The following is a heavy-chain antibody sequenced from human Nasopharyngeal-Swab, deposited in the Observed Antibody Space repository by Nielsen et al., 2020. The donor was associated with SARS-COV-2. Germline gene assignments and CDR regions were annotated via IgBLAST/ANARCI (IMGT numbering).Heavy chain of an antibody. CDR3: ARRPYDFWSGYYHRGAFDI. V-gene: IGHV5-51*01. Sequence: GESLKISCKGSGYSFTSYWIGWVRQMPGKGLEWMGIIYPGDSDIRYSPSFQGQVTISADKSISTAYLQWSSLKASDTAMYYCARRPYDFWSGYYHRGAFDIWGQGTMVTVSS. D-gene: IGHD3-3*01. J-gene: IGHJ3*02. CDR1: GYSFTSYW. CDR2: IYPGDSDI.